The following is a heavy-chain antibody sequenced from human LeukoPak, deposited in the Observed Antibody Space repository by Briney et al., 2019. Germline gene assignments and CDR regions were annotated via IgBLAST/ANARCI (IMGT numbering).Heavy chain of an antibody. D-gene: IGHD6-6*01. V-gene: IGHV4-34*01. CDR1: GGSFSGYY. CDR2: INHSGST. Sequence: PSETLSLTCAVYGGSFSGYYWSWIRQPPGKGLEWIGEINHSGSTNYNPSLKSRVTISVDTSKNQFSLKLSSVTPADTAVYYCARGAKLVPLGVWFGAGFYYMDVWGKGTTVTVSS. CDR3: ARGAKLVPLGVWFGAGFYYMDV. J-gene: IGHJ6*03.